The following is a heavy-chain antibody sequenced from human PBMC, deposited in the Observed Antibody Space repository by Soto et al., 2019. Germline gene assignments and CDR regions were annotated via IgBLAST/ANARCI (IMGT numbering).Heavy chain of an antibody. CDR1: GFTFSSYA. CDR3: AKEVRSMIVVVITSFDY. CDR2: ISGSGGST. Sequence: EVQLLESGGGLVQPGGSLRLSCAASGFTFSSYAMSWVRQAPGKGLEWVSAISGSGGSTYYADSVKGRFTISRDNSKNTLYLQMNSLRAVDTAVYYCAKEVRSMIVVVITSFDYWGKGTLVTVSS. V-gene: IGHV3-23*01. D-gene: IGHD3-22*01. J-gene: IGHJ4*02.